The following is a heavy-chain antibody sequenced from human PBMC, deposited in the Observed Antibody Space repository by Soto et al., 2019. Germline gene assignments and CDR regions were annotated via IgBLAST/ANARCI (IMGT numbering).Heavy chain of an antibody. Sequence: QVQLVQSGAELRKPGASVKVSCQAYGYRFSSYGVHWLRQAPGQGLEWMGWIDPNNGNRNYAQKFEDRLSMTTATSTNTIYMELKSLKSDDTAIYYCARDRLRGYDSSGFYSWGQGTLVTVSS. CDR2: IDPNNGNR. V-gene: IGHV1-18*01. CDR3: ARDRLRGYDSSGFYS. D-gene: IGHD3-22*01. CDR1: GYRFSSYG. J-gene: IGHJ4*02.